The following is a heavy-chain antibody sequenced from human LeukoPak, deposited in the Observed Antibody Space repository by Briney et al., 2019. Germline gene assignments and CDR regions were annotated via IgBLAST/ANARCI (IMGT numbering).Heavy chain of an antibody. V-gene: IGHV3-64*01. CDR2: ISSNGGST. J-gene: IGHJ4*02. D-gene: IGHD4-17*01. CDR1: GFTFSSYA. CDR3: ARGPTVTTFRTHFDY. Sequence: GGSLRLSCAASGFTFSSYAMHWVRQAPGEGLEYVSAISSNGGSTYYANSVKGRFTISRDNSKNTLYLQMGSLRAEDMAVYYCARGPTVTTFRTHFDYWGQGTLVTVSS.